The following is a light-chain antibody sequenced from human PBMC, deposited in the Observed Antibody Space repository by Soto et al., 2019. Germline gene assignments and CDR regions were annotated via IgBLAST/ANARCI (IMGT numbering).Light chain of an antibody. V-gene: IGKV1-5*03. CDR2: KAS. CDR3: HQYNSYPRT. CDR1: QTIYSW. J-gene: IGKJ1*01. Sequence: DTQMTQSPSILSASVGDRVTITCRASQTIYSWLAWYQQKPGQAPRLLIHKASTVETGVPSRFSGSGYGSESTLIISSLQPDDSATYYCHQYNSYPRTFGQGTKVDIK.